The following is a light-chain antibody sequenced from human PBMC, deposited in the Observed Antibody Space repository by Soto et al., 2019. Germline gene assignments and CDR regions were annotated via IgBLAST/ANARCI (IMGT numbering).Light chain of an antibody. Sequence: EIVMTQPPATLSVSPGERVTLSCRASQSVSNNLASYQQKPGQAPRLLIYGATATATGIPARFSGSGSGTEFTLTISSLQSEDFAVYYCQQHNDWPLTFGGGTKVEIK. J-gene: IGKJ4*01. V-gene: IGKV3-15*01. CDR1: QSVSNN. CDR3: QQHNDWPLT. CDR2: GAT.